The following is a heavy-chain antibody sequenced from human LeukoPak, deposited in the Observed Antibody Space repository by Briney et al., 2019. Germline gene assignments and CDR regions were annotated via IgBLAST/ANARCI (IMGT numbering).Heavy chain of an antibody. CDR1: GYTFTSYA. D-gene: IGHD6-6*01. J-gene: IGHJ4*02. CDR3: AIDRHGEVPLY. Sequence: ASVKVSCKASGYTFTSYAMHWVRQAPGQRLEWMGWSNAGNGNTKYSQEFQGRVTITRDTSASTAYMELSSLRVEDTAVYYCAIDRHGEVPLYGGQGTLVTVSS. V-gene: IGHV1-3*02. CDR2: SNAGNGNT.